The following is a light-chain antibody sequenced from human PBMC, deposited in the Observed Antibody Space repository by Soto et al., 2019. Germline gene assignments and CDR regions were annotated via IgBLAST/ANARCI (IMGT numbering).Light chain of an antibody. Sequence: QSALTQPASVSGSPGQSITIXXTGTSSDIGAYXHVSWYQQNPGKAPQLIIYEVSNRPSGLSNRFSASKSGNAASLTISGLQAEDEADYFCCSFTTSSTLVFGTGTKLTVL. CDR1: SSDIGAYXH. V-gene: IGLV2-14*01. CDR3: CSFTTSSTLV. CDR2: EVS. J-gene: IGLJ1*01.